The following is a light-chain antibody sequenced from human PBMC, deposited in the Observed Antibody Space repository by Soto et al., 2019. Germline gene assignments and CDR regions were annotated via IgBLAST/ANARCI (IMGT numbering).Light chain of an antibody. J-gene: IGKJ2*01. CDR3: QQYNSYSLF. V-gene: IGKV1-5*01. CDR1: QSISNW. Sequence: DIQMPQSPSTLSASVGDRVTITCRASQSISNWLAWYQQKPGKAPKLLIYGASSLESGVPSRFSGSGSGTEFTLTISSLQPDDFATYYCQQYNSYSLFFGQGTKVDIK. CDR2: GAS.